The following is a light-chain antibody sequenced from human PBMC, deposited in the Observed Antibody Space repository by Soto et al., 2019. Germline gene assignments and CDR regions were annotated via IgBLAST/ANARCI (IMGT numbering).Light chain of an antibody. CDR1: QDIATY. V-gene: IGKV1-33*01. CDR2: DAS. J-gene: IGKJ1*01. Sequence: DIQMTQSPSSLSASVGNRVTITCQASQDIATYLNWYQQKPGKAPNLLIYDASNLETGVPSRFSGGGSEKNFTFTISNLQPEDIATYYCQQYDNLPPTWTFGQGTKVEIE. CDR3: QQYDNLPPTWT.